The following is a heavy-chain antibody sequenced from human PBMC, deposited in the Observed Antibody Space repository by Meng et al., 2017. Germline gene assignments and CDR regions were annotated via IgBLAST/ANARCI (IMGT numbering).Heavy chain of an antibody. J-gene: IGHJ4*02. CDR3: RLAYCDSDCGDY. CDR1: GESFSGSY. CDR2: ITNSGTT. V-gene: IGHV4-34*01. D-gene: IGHD2-21*02. Sequence: QVQLQQWGAGLLKPSETRSLPCAVYGESFSGSYWSWIRQPPGKGLEWIGEITNSGTTNYNPSLKSRVTMSVATSKKQFSLKLSSVTAADTALYYCRLAYCDSDCGDYWGQGILVTVSS.